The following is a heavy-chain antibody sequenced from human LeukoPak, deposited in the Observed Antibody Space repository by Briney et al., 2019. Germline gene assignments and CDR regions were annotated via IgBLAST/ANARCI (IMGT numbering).Heavy chain of an antibody. Sequence: SETLFLTCTVSGGSISSSSYYWGWIRQPPGKGLEWIGSIYYSGSTYYNPSLKSRVTISVDTSKNQFSLKLSSVAAADTAVYYCARQPPIAAAGLDYWGQGTLVTVSS. D-gene: IGHD6-13*01. CDR1: GGSISSSSYY. CDR3: ARQPPIAAAGLDY. CDR2: IYYSGST. V-gene: IGHV4-39*01. J-gene: IGHJ4*02.